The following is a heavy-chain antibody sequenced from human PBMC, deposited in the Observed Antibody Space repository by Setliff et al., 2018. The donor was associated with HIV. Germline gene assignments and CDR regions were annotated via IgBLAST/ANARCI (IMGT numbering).Heavy chain of an antibody. J-gene: IGHJ6*02. CDR2: IYWDDDK. Sequence: SGPTLVNPTQTLTLTCTFSGFSLSTSGVGVGWIRQPPGKALEWLAVIYWDDDKRYSPSLTSRLTITKDASKNQVVLQMTNMDPVDTATYYCAHRSEEKSYGMDVWGQGTTVTSP. CDR1: GFSLSTSGVG. V-gene: IGHV2-5*02. CDR3: AHRSEEKSYGMDV.